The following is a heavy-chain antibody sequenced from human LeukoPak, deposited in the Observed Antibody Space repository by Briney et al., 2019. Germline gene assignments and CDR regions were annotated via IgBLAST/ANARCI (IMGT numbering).Heavy chain of an antibody. J-gene: IGHJ3*02. V-gene: IGHV4-31*03. CDR1: GGSISSGGYY. CDR2: IYYSGST. Sequence: PSETLSLTCTVSGGSISSGGYYWSWIRQHPGKGLEWIGYIYYSGSTYYNPSLKSRVTISVDTSKNQFSLKLSSVTAADTAVYYCARGSIVVVPNAFDIWGQGTMVTVSS. D-gene: IGHD3-22*01. CDR3: ARGSIVVVPNAFDI.